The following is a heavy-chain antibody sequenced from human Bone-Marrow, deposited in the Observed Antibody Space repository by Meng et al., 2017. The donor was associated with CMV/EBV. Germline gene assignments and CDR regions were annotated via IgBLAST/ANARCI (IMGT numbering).Heavy chain of an antibody. CDR3: AIGGGAVRFGIY. Sequence: GESLKISCAASGFTFSSYGMHWVRQALGKGLEWVAFIGYDGSNKYYADSVKGRFNISRDNSKNTLYLQMNSLRAEDTAEYYFAIGGGAVRFGIYWGQGTLVTVSS. J-gene: IGHJ4*02. CDR2: IGYDGSNK. D-gene: IGHD6-6*01. V-gene: IGHV3-30*02. CDR1: GFTFSSYG.